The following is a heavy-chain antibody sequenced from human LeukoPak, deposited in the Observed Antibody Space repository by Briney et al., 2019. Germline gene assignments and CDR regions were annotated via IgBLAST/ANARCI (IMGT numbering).Heavy chain of an antibody. CDR2: ISSSSSYI. Sequence: GGSLRLSCAASGFTFSSYSMNWVRQAPGKGLEWVSSISSSSSYIYYADSVKGRFTISRDNAKNSLYLQMNSLRAEDTAVYYCASYSNYGGPFDYWGQGTLVTVSS. CDR1: GFTFSSYS. J-gene: IGHJ4*02. CDR3: ASYSNYGGPFDY. D-gene: IGHD4-11*01. V-gene: IGHV3-21*01.